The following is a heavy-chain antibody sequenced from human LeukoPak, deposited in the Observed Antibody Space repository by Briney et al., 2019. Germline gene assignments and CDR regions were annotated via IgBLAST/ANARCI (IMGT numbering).Heavy chain of an antibody. CDR2: INHSGST. V-gene: IGHV4-34*01. J-gene: IGHJ3*02. D-gene: IGHD5-24*01. CDR3: ARGTVDGYNYKGPDAFGI. CDR1: GGSFSGYY. Sequence: SETLSLTCAVYGGSFSGYYWSWIRQPPGKGLEWIGEINHSGSTNYNPSLKSRVTISVDTSKNQFSLKLSSVTAADTAVYYCARGTVDGYNYKGPDAFGIWGQGTMVTVSS.